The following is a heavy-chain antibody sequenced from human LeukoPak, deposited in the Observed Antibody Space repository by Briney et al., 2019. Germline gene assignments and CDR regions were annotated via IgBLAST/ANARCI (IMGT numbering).Heavy chain of an antibody. CDR1: GYTFTGYY. V-gene: IGHV1-2*02. Sequence: ASVKVSCKASGYTFTGYYMHWVRQAPGQGLEWMGWINPNSGGTKNAQKFQGRVTMTRDTSISTAYMELSRLRAEDTALYYCARVTVTPSEFYYYYYMDVWGKGTTVTVSS. J-gene: IGHJ6*03. D-gene: IGHD4-11*01. CDR2: INPNSGGT. CDR3: ARVTVTPSEFYYYYYMDV.